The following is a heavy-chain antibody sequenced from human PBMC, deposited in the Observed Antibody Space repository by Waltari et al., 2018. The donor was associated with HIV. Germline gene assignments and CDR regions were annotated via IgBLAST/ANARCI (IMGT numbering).Heavy chain of an antibody. V-gene: IGHV4-38-2*01. CDR3: ARGGHDSIGYYYVPYDY. J-gene: IGHJ4*02. D-gene: IGHD3-22*01. Sequence: QVQLQESGPGLVKPSETLSLTCAVSGYSISSGYYWGWIRQPPGKGLEWIGSIYHSGSTYYNPSLKSRVTISVDTSKNQFSLKLSSVTAADTAVYYCARGGHDSIGYYYVPYDYWGQGTLVTVSS. CDR1: GYSISSGYY. CDR2: IYHSGST.